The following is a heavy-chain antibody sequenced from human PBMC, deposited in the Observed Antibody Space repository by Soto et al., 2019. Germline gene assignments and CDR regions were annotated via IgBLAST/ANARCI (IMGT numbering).Heavy chain of an antibody. J-gene: IGHJ4*02. CDR2: IYHSGST. CDR1: GGSISRGGYY. Sequence: QVQLQESGPGLVKPSQTLSLTCTVSGGSISRGGYYWSWIRQHPGKGLEWIGYIYHSGSTYHNPSLQSRVTMSVDPSKDQFSLKLSSVTAADTAVYYCARGPRDDSLDYWGQGTLVTVSS. D-gene: IGHD2-21*02. CDR3: ARGPRDDSLDY. V-gene: IGHV4-31*03.